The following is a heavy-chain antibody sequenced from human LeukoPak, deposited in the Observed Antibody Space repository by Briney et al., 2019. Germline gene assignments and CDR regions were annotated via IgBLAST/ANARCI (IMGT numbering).Heavy chain of an antibody. CDR2: ISGSGGST. Sequence: PGGSLRLSCAASGFTFSSYGMSWVRQAPGKGLEWVSAISGSGGSTYYADSVKGRFTISRDNSKNTLYLQMNSLRAEDTAVYYCAKDKVPAAPEPYYFDYWGQGTLVTVSS. J-gene: IGHJ4*02. CDR3: AKDKVPAAPEPYYFDY. V-gene: IGHV3-23*01. D-gene: IGHD2-2*01. CDR1: GFTFSSYG.